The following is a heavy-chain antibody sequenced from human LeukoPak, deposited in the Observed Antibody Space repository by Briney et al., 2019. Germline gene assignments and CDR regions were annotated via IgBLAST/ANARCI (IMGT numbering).Heavy chain of an antibody. CDR3: VKVVVAAGPNYFDY. D-gene: IGHD2-15*01. CDR1: GFTFSSYA. V-gene: IGHV3-23*01. J-gene: IGHJ4*02. CDR2: INNNGRST. Sequence: PGGSLRLSCAASGFTFSSYAMSWVRQAPGKGLEWVSAINNNGRSTYYADSVKGRFTISRDNSKNTLYLQMNSLRAEDTALYYCVKVVVAAGPNYFDYWGQGTLVTVSS.